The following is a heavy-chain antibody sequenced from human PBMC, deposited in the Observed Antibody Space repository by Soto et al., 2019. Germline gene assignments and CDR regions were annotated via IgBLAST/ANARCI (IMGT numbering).Heavy chain of an antibody. D-gene: IGHD6-13*01. CDR3: ARDRPFYSSNWYYYDY. Sequence: ASVKVSCKASGYTFTSYGISWVRQAPGQGLEWMGWISAYNGNTNYAQKLQGRVTMTTDTSTSTAYMELRSLRSDDTAVYYCARDRPFYSSNWYYYDYWGQGTLVTVSS. J-gene: IGHJ4*02. CDR1: GYTFTSYG. V-gene: IGHV1-18*01. CDR2: ISAYNGNT.